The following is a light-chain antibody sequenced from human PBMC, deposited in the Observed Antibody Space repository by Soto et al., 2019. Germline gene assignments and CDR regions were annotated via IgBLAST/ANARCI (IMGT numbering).Light chain of an antibody. CDR2: KAS. Sequence: DIQLTQSPSFLSASVGDRVTSTCRASQSISSWLAWYQQKPGKAPKLLIYKASSLESGVPSRFSGSGSGTEFTLTISSLQPDDFATYYCQQYNSYSITFGQGTRLEIK. CDR3: QQYNSYSIT. J-gene: IGKJ5*01. CDR1: QSISSW. V-gene: IGKV1-5*03.